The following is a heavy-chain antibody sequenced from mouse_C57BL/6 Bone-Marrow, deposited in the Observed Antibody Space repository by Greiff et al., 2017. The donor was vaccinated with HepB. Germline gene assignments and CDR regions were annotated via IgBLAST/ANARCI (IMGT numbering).Heavy chain of an antibody. D-gene: IGHD2-2*01. V-gene: IGHV14-2*01. CDR2: IDPEDGET. CDR3: ATVPIYYGYDEEGYYAMDY. Sequence: VQLKESGAELVKPGASVKLSCTASGFNIKDYYMHWVKQRTEQGLEWIGRIDPEDGETKYAPKFQGKATITADTASNTAYLQRSSLASEDTAVYYCATVPIYYGYDEEGYYAMDYWGQGTSVTVSS. CDR1: GFNIKDYY. J-gene: IGHJ4*01.